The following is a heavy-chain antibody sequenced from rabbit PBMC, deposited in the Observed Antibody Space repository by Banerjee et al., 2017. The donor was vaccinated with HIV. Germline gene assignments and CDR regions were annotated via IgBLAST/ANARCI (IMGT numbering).Heavy chain of an antibody. CDR3: ARGSYAGSSYYTDFNL. J-gene: IGHJ4*01. CDR2: IDAGSNGNT. V-gene: IGHV1S45*01. Sequence: QEQLEESGGDLVKPEGSLTLTCTASGFSFSSSYWICWIRQAPGKGLEWIACIDAGSNGNTYYASWAKGRFTVSKTSSTTVTLQMTSLTAADTATYFCARGSYAGSSYYTDFNLWGPGTLVTVS. CDR1: GFSFSSSYW. D-gene: IGHD8-1*01.